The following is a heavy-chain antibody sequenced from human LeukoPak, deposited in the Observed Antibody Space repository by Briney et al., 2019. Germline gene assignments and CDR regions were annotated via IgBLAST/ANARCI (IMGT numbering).Heavy chain of an antibody. V-gene: IGHV3-53*01. Sequence: GGSLRLSCATSGFTVSSNYMSWARQAPGKGLEWVSVIYDSGTTYYADSVKGRFLIFRDTSKNTVDLQMNSLRVEDTAVYYCAGHRSSGWYAYWGQGTLVTVSS. CDR2: IYDSGTT. CDR3: AGHRSSGWYAY. J-gene: IGHJ4*02. CDR1: GFTVSSNY. D-gene: IGHD6-19*01.